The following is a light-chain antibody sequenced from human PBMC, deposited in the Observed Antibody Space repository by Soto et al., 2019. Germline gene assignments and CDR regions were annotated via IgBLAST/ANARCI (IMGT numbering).Light chain of an antibody. CDR3: QQYGDTPVT. Sequence: PGERATLSCRASRSFASSYLGWYQQKPGQAPRLLLYATSTRAAGFPDRFSGSGSGTDFTLTISSLEPEDFAVYYCQQYGDTPVTFGQGTKVEL. V-gene: IGKV3-20*01. CDR2: ATS. CDR1: RSFASSY. J-gene: IGKJ1*01.